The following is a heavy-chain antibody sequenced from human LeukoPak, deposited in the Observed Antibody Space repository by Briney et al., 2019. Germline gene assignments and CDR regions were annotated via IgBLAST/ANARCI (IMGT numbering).Heavy chain of an antibody. Sequence: SETLSLTCTVSGGSISSGDYYWSWIRQPPGKGLEWIGYIYYSGGTYYNPSLKSRVTISVDTSKNQFSLKLSSVTAADTAVYYCARDGRADAFDIWGQGTMVTVSS. D-gene: IGHD5-24*01. CDR1: GGSISSGDYY. J-gene: IGHJ3*02. CDR2: IYYSGGT. CDR3: ARDGRADAFDI. V-gene: IGHV4-30-4*08.